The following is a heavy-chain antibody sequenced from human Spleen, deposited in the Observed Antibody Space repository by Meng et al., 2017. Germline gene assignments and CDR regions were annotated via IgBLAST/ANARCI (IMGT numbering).Heavy chain of an antibody. Sequence: GESLKISCVASGFAFSNYWMSWVRQAPGKGLEWVANIKQDGGVKYYVDSLKGRFTISRDNAKNSVYLQMNSLRAEDTAVYFCARDPPGYYDYWGQGKLVNGSS. CDR2: IKQDGGVK. CDR3: ARDPPGYYDY. J-gene: IGHJ4*01. V-gene: IGHV3-7*01. D-gene: IGHD3-22*01. CDR1: GFAFSNYW.